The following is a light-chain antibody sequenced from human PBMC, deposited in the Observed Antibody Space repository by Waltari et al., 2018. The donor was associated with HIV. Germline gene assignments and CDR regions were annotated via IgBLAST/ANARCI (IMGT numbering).Light chain of an antibody. CDR1: SSNIGSNC. J-gene: IGLJ2*01. CDR3: ATWNDSL. V-gene: IGLV1-47*01. CDR2: RNN. Sequence: SVLTQPPSASGTPGQRVTISCSGSSSNIGSNCVYWNHHLPGTAPKLLVYRNNQRPSGVPDRLSGSKSGTSASLAISGLRSEDEADYYCATWNDSLVGGGTKLTVL.